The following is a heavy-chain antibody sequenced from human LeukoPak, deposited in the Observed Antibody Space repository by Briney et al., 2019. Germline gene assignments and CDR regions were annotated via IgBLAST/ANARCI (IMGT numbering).Heavy chain of an antibody. CDR3: ARDMGPYGGSPGAS. CDR1: GFTFSGYW. Sequence: PGGSLRLSCAASGFTFSGYWMHWVRQAPGKGLVWVSRVATGGTGPSYADSVKGRFTISRDNAKNTLYLQMNSLSAEDTAVYFCARDMGPYGGSPGASWGTGTTVTVSS. V-gene: IGHV3-74*01. D-gene: IGHD4-23*01. J-gene: IGHJ6*04. CDR2: VATGGTGP.